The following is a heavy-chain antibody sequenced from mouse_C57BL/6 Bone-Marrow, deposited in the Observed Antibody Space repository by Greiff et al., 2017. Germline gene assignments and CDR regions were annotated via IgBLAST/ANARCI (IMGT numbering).Heavy chain of an antibody. V-gene: IGHV1-64*01. CDR1: GYTFTSYW. Sequence: VQLQQSGAELVKPGASVKLSCKASGYTFTSYWMHWVKQRPGQGLEWIGMIHPNSGSINYNEKFKSKATLTVDKSSSTAYMQLSSLTSEDSAVYYCARRLLRDYWGQGTTLTVSS. J-gene: IGHJ2*01. D-gene: IGHD2-10*01. CDR3: ARRLLRDY. CDR2: IHPNSGSI.